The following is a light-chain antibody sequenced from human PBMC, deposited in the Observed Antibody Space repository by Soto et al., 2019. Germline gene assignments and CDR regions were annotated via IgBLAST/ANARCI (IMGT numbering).Light chain of an antibody. Sequence: DIVLTQSPGALSLSPGERATLSCRASQSVSSSFLAWYQQKPGQAPRLLIYGASSRATGIPDRFSGSGSGTDFTLTISRLEPEDFAVYYCQQYDSSPRPFGQGTKVEIK. CDR1: QSVSSSF. CDR2: GAS. CDR3: QQYDSSPRP. J-gene: IGKJ1*01. V-gene: IGKV3-20*01.